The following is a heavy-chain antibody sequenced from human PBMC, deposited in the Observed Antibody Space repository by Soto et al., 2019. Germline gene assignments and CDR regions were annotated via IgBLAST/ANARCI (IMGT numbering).Heavy chain of an antibody. J-gene: IGHJ6*02. V-gene: IGHV1-58*01. CDR2: IVVGSGNT. CDR1: GFTFTSSA. CDR3: AASLVGATYYFYGIDV. Sequence: SEKVSCKASGFTFTSSAVQWVRQARGQRLEWIGWIVVGSGNTNYAQKFQERVTITRDMSTSTAYMELSSLRSEDTAVYYCAASLVGATYYFYGIDVWGQGPKFSVSS. D-gene: IGHD1-26*01.